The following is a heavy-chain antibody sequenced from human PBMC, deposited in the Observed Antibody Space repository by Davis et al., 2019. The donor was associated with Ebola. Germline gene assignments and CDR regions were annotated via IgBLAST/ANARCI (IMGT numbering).Heavy chain of an antibody. Sequence: AASVKVSCKASGYTFSNYGINWVRRAPGRGLEWIGWISGYNRNTNLAQNFQGRVTLTTDTSTNTASMELKFLRSDDTAVYYCARGGLLFWLDLWGQGTVVSVSS. V-gene: IGHV1-18*01. CDR3: ARGGLLFWLDL. J-gene: IGHJ5*02. CDR1: GYTFSNYG. D-gene: IGHD2-15*01. CDR2: ISGYNRNT.